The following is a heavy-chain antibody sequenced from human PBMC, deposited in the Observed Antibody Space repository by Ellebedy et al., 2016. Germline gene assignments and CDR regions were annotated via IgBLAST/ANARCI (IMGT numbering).Heavy chain of an antibody. CDR2: ISSSSSYI. CDR3: ARQGGTGDIVVV. D-gene: IGHD2-2*01. J-gene: IGHJ4*02. V-gene: IGHV3-21*01. CDR1: GFTFSSYS. Sequence: GESLKISXAASGFTFSSYSMNWVRQAPGKGLEWVSSISSSSSYIYYADSVKGRFTISRDNAKNSLYLQMNSLRAEDTAVYYCARQGGTGDIVVVWGQGTLVTVSS.